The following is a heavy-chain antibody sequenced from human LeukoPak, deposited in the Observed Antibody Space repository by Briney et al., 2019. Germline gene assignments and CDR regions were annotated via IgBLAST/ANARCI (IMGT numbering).Heavy chain of an antibody. V-gene: IGHV4-39*01. J-gene: IGHJ4*02. CDR1: GGSISSSSYY. D-gene: IGHD1-26*01. CDR2: IYYSGST. CDR3: ARQYSGSYQPNDY. Sequence: PSETLSLTCTVSGGSISSSSYYWGWIRQPPGKGLEWIGSIYYSGSTYYNPSLKSRVTISVDTSKNQFSLKLSSVTAADTAVYYCARQYSGSYQPNDYWGQGTLVTVSS.